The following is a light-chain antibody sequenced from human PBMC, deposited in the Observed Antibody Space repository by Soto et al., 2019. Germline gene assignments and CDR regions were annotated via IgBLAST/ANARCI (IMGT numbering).Light chain of an antibody. Sequence: EIVLTQSPGILSLSPGERATLACMASQSISSDHLAWYQQRPGQSPRLLIYGASSRTTGVPDRFSGSGSGTDFTLTISRLEPEDFAVYYCQHYRSAPFTFGPGTKVDIK. CDR2: GAS. J-gene: IGKJ3*01. CDR3: QHYRSAPFT. CDR1: QSISSDH. V-gene: IGKV3-20*01.